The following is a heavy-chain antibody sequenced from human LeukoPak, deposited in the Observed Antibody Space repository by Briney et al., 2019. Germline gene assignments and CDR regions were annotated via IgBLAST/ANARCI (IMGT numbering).Heavy chain of an antibody. CDR3: ARDRTGGRHYYDSSGFGPRIDY. CDR2: MYYTGDT. V-gene: IGHV4-59*01. Sequence: PSETLSLTCTVSGGSISNYYWSWIRQPPGKGLEWIGYMYYTGDTYYNPSLKNRVTISVDTSKNQFSLKLSSVTAADTAVYYCARDRTGGRHYYDSSGFGPRIDYWGQGTLVTVSS. J-gene: IGHJ4*02. CDR1: GGSISNYY. D-gene: IGHD3-22*01.